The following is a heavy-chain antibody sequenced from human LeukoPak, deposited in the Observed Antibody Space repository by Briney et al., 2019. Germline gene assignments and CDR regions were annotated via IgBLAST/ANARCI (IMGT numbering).Heavy chain of an antibody. CDR2: IRYDGSNK. D-gene: IGHD2-15*01. CDR3: AKDGGSGDYYYYMDV. CDR1: GFTFSSYG. Sequence: GGSLRPSCAASGFTFSSYGMHWVRQAPGKGLEWVAFIRYDGSNKYYADSVKGRFTISRDNSKNTLYLQMNSLRAEDTAVYYCAKDGGSGDYYYYMDVWGKGTTVTVSS. V-gene: IGHV3-30*02. J-gene: IGHJ6*03.